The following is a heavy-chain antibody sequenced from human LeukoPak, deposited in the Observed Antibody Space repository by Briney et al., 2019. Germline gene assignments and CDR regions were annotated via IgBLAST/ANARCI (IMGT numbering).Heavy chain of an antibody. CDR3: ARVNSDYGSGRINWFDP. Sequence: GASVKVSCKASGYTFTSYDINWVRQATGQGLEWMGWMNPNSGNTGYAQKFQGRVTMTRNTSISTAYMELSSLRSEDTAVYYCARVNSDYGSGRINWFDPWGQGTLVTVSS. CDR2: MNPNSGNT. V-gene: IGHV1-8*01. CDR1: GYTFTSYD. J-gene: IGHJ5*02. D-gene: IGHD3-10*01.